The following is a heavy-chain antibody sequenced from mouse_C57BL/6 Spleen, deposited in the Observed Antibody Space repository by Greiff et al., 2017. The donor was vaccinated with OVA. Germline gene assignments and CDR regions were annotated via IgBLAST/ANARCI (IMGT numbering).Heavy chain of an antibody. D-gene: IGHD2-4*01. J-gene: IGHJ3*01. CDR3: TTTVYEYNQAWFAY. CDR2: IDPENGDT. V-gene: IGHV14-4*01. CDR1: GFNIKDDY. Sequence: EVQLQQSGAELVRPGASVKLSCTASGFNIKDDYMHWVKQRPEQGLEWIGWIDPENGDTEYASKFQGKATITADTSSNTAYLQLSSLTSEDTAVYYVTTTVYEYNQAWFAYWGQGTLVTVSA.